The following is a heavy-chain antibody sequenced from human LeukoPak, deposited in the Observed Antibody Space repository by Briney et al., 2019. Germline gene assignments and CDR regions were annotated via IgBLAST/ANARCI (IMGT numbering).Heavy chain of an antibody. CDR3: ARVPATMTPYWYFDL. CDR1: GGSISSYY. Sequence: SSETLSLTCTVSGGSISSYYWSWIRQPPGKGLEWIGYIYYSGSTNYNPSLKSRVTISVDTSKNQFSLKLSSVTAADTAVYYCARVPATMTPYWYFDLWGPGTLVTVSS. CDR2: IYYSGST. J-gene: IGHJ2*01. V-gene: IGHV4-59*12. D-gene: IGHD3-22*01.